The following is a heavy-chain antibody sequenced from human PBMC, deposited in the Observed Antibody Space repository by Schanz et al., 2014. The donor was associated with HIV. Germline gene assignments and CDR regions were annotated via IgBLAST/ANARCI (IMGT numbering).Heavy chain of an antibody. CDR3: ARDLGGDFWSSQGGLDP. CDR1: GGTFSIYT. D-gene: IGHD3-3*01. CDR2: IIPLSGTP. V-gene: IGHV1-69*06. Sequence: QVQLVQSGAEVKKPGSSVKVACKAPGGTFSIYTISWVRQAPGQGLEWMGGIIPLSGTPFYADKFQGRVAITADKSTGTVYMELSSLRSEDTAVYYCARDLGGDFWSSQGGLDPWGQGTLVTVSS. J-gene: IGHJ5*02.